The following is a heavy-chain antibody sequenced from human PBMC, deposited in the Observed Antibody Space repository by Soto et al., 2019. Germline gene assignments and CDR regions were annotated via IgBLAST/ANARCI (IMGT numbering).Heavy chain of an antibody. Sequence: QAQLVESGGGVVQPGTSLRLSWAASGFTFSSYAMHWVRQAPGKGLEWVAVVAYDGGNKYYADAEKGRFTISRDNSKNTLYVQMNSLRAEDTAVYYCAREAEGLDYWGQGTLVTVSS. J-gene: IGHJ4*02. V-gene: IGHV3-30-3*01. CDR3: AREAEGLDY. CDR2: VAYDGGNK. CDR1: GFTFSSYA.